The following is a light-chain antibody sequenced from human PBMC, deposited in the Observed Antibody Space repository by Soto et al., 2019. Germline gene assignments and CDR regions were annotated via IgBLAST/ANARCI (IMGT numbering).Light chain of an antibody. CDR2: GAS. Sequence: EIVMTQSTAILSVSPGERATLSCRASQSVSSNLAWYQQKPGQAPRLLIYGASTRATGIPARFSGSGSGTEFTLTISSLQSEDFAVYYCQQYNKWPPYTFGQGTKLEIK. CDR3: QQYNKWPPYT. CDR1: QSVSSN. J-gene: IGKJ2*01. V-gene: IGKV3-15*01.